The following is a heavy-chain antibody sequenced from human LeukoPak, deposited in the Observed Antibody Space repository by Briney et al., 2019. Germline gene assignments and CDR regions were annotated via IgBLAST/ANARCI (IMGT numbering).Heavy chain of an antibody. J-gene: IGHJ4*02. V-gene: IGHV3-23*01. D-gene: IGHD6-19*01. Sequence: GGSLRLSCAASGFTFSSYAMSWVRQAPGKGLEWVSAISGSGGSTYYAESVKGRSTISRDNSKNTLYLQMNSLRAEDTAVYYCAKTGNSGWYFDYWGQGTLVTVSS. CDR2: ISGSGGST. CDR1: GFTFSSYA. CDR3: AKTGNSGWYFDY.